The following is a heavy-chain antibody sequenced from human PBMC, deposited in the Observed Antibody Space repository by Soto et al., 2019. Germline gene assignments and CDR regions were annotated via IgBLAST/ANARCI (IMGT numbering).Heavy chain of an antibody. CDR1: GYTFTSYG. J-gene: IGHJ5*02. D-gene: IGHD3-3*01. CDR2: ISAYNGNT. CDR3: ARGSWTGSNWFDP. V-gene: IGHV1-18*01. Sequence: ALVNGSWKASGYTFTSYGISWVRQAPGQGLEWMGWISAYNGNTNYAQKLQGRVTMTTDTSTSTAYMELRSLRSHDTAVYYCARGSWTGSNWFDPWGQGTLVTVSS.